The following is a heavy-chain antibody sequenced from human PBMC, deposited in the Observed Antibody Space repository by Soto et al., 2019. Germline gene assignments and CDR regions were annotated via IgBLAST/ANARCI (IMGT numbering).Heavy chain of an antibody. D-gene: IGHD6-19*01. CDR3: ASSQEGGWTGNDAFDI. J-gene: IGHJ3*02. CDR1: GGSISSSSYY. Sequence: QLQLQESGPGLVKPSETLSLTCTVSGGSISSSSYYWGWIRQPPGKGLEWIGSIYYSGSTYYNPSLKSRVTLSVDTSKNQFSLKLSSVTAADTAVYYCASSQEGGWTGNDAFDIWGQGTMVTVSS. V-gene: IGHV4-39*01. CDR2: IYYSGST.